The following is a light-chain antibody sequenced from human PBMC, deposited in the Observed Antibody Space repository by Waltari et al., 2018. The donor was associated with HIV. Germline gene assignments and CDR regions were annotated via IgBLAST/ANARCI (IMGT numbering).Light chain of an antibody. CDR3: QSLRV. Sequence: QSVLTQPPSVSGAPGQRVTISCTGSSSNIGAGYDVHWYQQLPGTAPKLLIYGNTNRSSGVPDRFSGSKSGTSASLAITGLQAEDEADYYCQSLRVFGGGTKLTVL. V-gene: IGLV1-40*01. CDR2: GNT. J-gene: IGLJ2*01. CDR1: SSNIGAGYD.